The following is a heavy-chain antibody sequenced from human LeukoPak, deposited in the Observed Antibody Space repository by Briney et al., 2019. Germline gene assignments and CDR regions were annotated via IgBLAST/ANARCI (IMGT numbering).Heavy chain of an antibody. CDR3: ARRYDWFDP. Sequence: SETLSLTCTVSGGSISSTAFHWGWIRQPPGKGLEWIGSIYYSGSTYYNPSLKSRVTISVDTSKNQFSLKLSSVTAADTAVYYCARRYDWFDPWGQGTLVTVSS. J-gene: IGHJ5*02. CDR1: GGSISSTAFH. D-gene: IGHD1-14*01. V-gene: IGHV4-39*01. CDR2: IYYSGST.